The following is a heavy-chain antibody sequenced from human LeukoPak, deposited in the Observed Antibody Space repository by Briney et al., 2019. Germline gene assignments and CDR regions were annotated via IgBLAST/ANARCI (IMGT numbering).Heavy chain of an antibody. D-gene: IGHD2-15*01. V-gene: IGHV3-48*01. J-gene: IGHJ4*02. Sequence: PGGSLRLSCAASGFTFSTCGMNLVRQAPGKGLEWVSHITSSSSAMYYADSVKGRFTISRDNAKNSLYLQMHSLSADDTAVYYCARRLREGRCSGGKCFSFGYWGRGTLVTVSS. CDR1: GFTFSTCG. CDR2: ITSSSSAM. CDR3: ARRLREGRCSGGKCFSFGY.